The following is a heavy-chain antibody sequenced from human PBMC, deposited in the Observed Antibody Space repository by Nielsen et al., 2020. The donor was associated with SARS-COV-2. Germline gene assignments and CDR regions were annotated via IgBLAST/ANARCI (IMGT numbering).Heavy chain of an antibody. V-gene: IGHV4-31*03. CDR3: ARESSGYDHYNYGMDV. J-gene: IGHJ6*02. CDR1: GGSISSGGYY. CDR2: IYSSGRT. D-gene: IGHD5-12*01. Sequence: TLSLTCTVSGGSISSGGYYWSWIRHHPGKGLEWIGYIYSSGRTCYNPSLKSRVTISVDTSKNQFSLSLRSVTAADTAVYYCARESSGYDHYNYGMDVWGQGTTVTVSS.